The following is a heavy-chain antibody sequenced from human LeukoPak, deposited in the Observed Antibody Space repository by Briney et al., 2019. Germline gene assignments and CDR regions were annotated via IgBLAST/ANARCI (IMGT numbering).Heavy chain of an antibody. CDR3: ARGPRYSSSHTYYYYGMDV. V-gene: IGHV4-34*01. CDR2: INHSGST. J-gene: IGHJ6*02. Sequence: SETLSLTCAVYGGSFSGYYWSWIRQPPGKGLEWIGEINHSGSTNYNPSLKSRVTISVDTSKNQFSLKLSSVTAADTAVYYCARGPRYSSSHTYYYYGMDVWGQGTTVTVSS. CDR1: GGSFSGYY. D-gene: IGHD6-6*01.